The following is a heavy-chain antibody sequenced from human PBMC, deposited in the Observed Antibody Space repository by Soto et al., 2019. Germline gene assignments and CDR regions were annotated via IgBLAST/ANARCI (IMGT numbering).Heavy chain of an antibody. CDR2: ISAYNGNT. D-gene: IGHD2-2*02. J-gene: IGHJ6*02. CDR3: ARGRCSSTSCYKGPFYYYGLDV. V-gene: IGHV1-18*01. CDR1: GYMFTTYG. Sequence: ASVKVSCKASGYMFTTYGISWVRQAPGQGLEWIGWISAYNGNTKYAQKLQGRVTMTTDTSTSTAYMELRSLRSDDTAVYYCARGRCSSTSCYKGPFYYYGLDVWGQGTTVTVSS.